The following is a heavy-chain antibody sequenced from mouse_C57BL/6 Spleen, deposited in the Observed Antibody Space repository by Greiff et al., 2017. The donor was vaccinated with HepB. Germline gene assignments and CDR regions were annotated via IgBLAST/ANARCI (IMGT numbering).Heavy chain of an antibody. CDR1: GYTFTDYE. CDR2: IDPETGGT. V-gene: IGHV1-15*01. D-gene: IGHD2-4*01. Sequence: QVQLQQSGAELVRPGASVPLSCRASGYTFTDYEMHWVKQTPVHGLEWIGAIDPETGGTAYNQKFKGKAILTADKSSSTAYMELRRLTSEDSAVYYCTRMITRGYYAMDYWGQGTSVTVSS. J-gene: IGHJ4*01. CDR3: TRMITRGYYAMDY.